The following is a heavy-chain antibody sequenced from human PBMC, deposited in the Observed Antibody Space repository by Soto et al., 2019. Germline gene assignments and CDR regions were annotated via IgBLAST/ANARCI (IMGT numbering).Heavy chain of an antibody. V-gene: IGHV3-23*01. CDR1: GFTFSSNA. Sequence: EVRLLESGGGLVQPGGSLRLSCAGSGFTFSSNAMSWVRQAPGKGLEWVSSVSGDGYASDYADSVKGRFTVSRHNSKNTLYPQMNSLRAEDTAVYYCAKRHYYGAGSFDLATWGQGTLVTVSS. J-gene: IGHJ4*03. CDR2: VSGDGYAS. CDR3: AKRHYYGAGSFDLAT. D-gene: IGHD3-10*01.